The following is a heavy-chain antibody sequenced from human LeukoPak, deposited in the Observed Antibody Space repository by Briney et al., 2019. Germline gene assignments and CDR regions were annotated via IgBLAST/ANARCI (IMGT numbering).Heavy chain of an antibody. V-gene: IGHV1-18*01. D-gene: IGHD5-18*01. J-gene: IGHJ4*02. Sequence: ASVKVSCKASGYTFTSYGISWVRQAPGQGLEWMGWIGAYNGNTNYAQKLQGRVTMTTDTSTSTAYMELRSLRSDDTAVYYCARDLSGYSYGQIDYWGQGTLVTVSS. CDR2: IGAYNGNT. CDR3: ARDLSGYSYGQIDY. CDR1: GYTFTSYG.